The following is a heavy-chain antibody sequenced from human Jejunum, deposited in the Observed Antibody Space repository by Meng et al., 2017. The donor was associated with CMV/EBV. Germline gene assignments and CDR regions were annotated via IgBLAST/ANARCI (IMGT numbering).Heavy chain of an antibody. CDR2: INQDGSET. CDR1: FTFNNYW. J-gene: IGHJ3*02. CDR3: AKGVTSGSTYRAFDI. D-gene: IGHD3-22*01. Sequence: FTFNNYWMSWVRQAPGKGLEWVANINQDGSETYYVESVRGRFSISRDNAKNSLYLQMSSLRVDDTALYYCAKGVTSGSTYRAFDILGQGTKVTVSS. V-gene: IGHV3-7*03.